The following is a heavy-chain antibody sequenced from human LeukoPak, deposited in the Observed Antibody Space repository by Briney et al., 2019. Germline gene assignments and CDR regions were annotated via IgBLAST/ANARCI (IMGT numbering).Heavy chain of an antibody. CDR1: GVTFSSDS. CDR2: ISSSGSNI. V-gene: IGHV3-48*01. CDR3: ARKSLQGWNSDY. J-gene: IGHJ4*02. Sequence: GGSLRLSCAASGVTFSSDSMKWVCQAPGKGLEWVSYISSSGSNIYYADSVKGRFTISRDNAKNSLYLQVRSVRAEYCAVYYCARKSLQGWNSDYWGEGILVTVSS. D-gene: IGHD1-7*01.